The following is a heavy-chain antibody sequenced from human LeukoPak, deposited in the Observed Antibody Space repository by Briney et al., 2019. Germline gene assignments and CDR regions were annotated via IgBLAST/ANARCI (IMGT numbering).Heavy chain of an antibody. Sequence: ASVKVSCKATGYNFNSYGIGWVRQAPRHGLEWMGLITAGNGNTNYAQKVQGRVTMTTDTSTSTAYMELRSLRSDDTAVYFCARDLARGYSYGYTAFDIWGQGTMVTVSS. D-gene: IGHD5-18*01. CDR1: GYNFNSYG. J-gene: IGHJ3*02. V-gene: IGHV1-18*01. CDR3: ARDLARGYSYGYTAFDI. CDR2: ITAGNGNT.